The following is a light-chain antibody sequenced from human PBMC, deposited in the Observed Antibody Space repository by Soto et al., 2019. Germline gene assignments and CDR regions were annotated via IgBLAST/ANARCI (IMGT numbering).Light chain of an antibody. V-gene: IGKV3D-15*01. J-gene: IGKJ1*01. CDR2: GTS. CDR3: QQLNSYPRT. CDR1: QSVSSN. Sequence: EIVMTQSPATLSVSPGERATLSCRASQSVSSNLAWYQQRPGQAPRLLIYGTSSRATGIPDRFSGSGSGTDFTLTISSLQPEDFATYYCQQLNSYPRTFGQGTKVDIK.